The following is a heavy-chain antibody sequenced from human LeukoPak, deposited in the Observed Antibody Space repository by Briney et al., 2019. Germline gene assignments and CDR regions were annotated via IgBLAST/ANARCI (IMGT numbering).Heavy chain of an antibody. CDR1: GCTFTSYG. J-gene: IGHJ3*02. Sequence: GASVKVSCKASGCTFTSYGITWVRQAPGQGLEWMGWISAYNDNTNYAQKLQGRVTMTTDTSTSTAYMELRSLRSDDTAVYYCARAVVTVDSDSFDIWGQGTMVTVSS. D-gene: IGHD2-21*02. CDR2: ISAYNDNT. CDR3: ARAVVTVDSDSFDI. V-gene: IGHV1-18*01.